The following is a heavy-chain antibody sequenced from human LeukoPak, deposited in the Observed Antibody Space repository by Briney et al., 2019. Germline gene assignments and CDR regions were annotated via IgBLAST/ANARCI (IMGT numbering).Heavy chain of an antibody. J-gene: IGHJ4*02. CDR2: ISRSSTYI. Sequence: GGFLRLSCAASGFTFSTYSMNWVRQAPGKGLEWVSSISRSSTYIYYADSVKGRFTISRDDAKNSLYLQMNSLRAEDTAVYYCARVRSDFWTAVAYWGQGTLVTVSS. D-gene: IGHD3/OR15-3a*01. V-gene: IGHV3-21*01. CDR3: ARVRSDFWTAVAY. CDR1: GFTFSTYS.